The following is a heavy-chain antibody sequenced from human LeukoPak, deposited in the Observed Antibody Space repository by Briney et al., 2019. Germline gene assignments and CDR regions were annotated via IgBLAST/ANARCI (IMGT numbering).Heavy chain of an antibody. V-gene: IGHV1-69*01. CDR1: GGTFSSYA. J-gene: IGHJ6*03. CDR3: ARGADLPYYMDV. Sequence: ASVKVSCKASGGTFSSYAISWVRQAPGQGLEWMGGIIPIFGTANYAQKFQGRVTITADESTSTAYKELSSLRSEDTAVYYCARGADLPYYMDVWGKGTTVTVSS. CDR2: IIPIFGTA.